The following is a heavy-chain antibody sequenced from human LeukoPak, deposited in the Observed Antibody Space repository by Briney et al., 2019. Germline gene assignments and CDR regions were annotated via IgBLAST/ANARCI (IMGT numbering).Heavy chain of an antibody. CDR2: IKQDGSEK. CDR1: GFTFSSYW. CDR3: AKAPASFTTFSDY. Sequence: GGSLRLSCAASGFTFSSYWMSWVRQAPGKGLEWVANIKQDGSEKYYVDSVKGRFTISRDDSKNTLFLQMNSLRAEDTAVYYCAKAPASFTTFSDYWGQGTLVTVSS. D-gene: IGHD3-22*01. J-gene: IGHJ4*02. V-gene: IGHV3-7*03.